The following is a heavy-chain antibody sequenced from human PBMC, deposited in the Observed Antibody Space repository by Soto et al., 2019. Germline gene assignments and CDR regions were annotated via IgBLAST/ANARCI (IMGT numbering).Heavy chain of an antibody. CDR2: ISSGGSHI. D-gene: IGHD3-3*01. CDR1: GFTFMSYN. V-gene: IGHV3-21*01. Sequence: GGSLRLSCAASGFTFMSYNMNWVRQAPGKGLEWVSSISSGGSHISYQASVKGRFTISSDDAKNSVYLQMNSMKAEDTAVYYCVRGPSRTIFGVVIIPYYFDYWGQGSLVTVSS. J-gene: IGHJ4*02. CDR3: VRGPSRTIFGVVIIPYYFDY.